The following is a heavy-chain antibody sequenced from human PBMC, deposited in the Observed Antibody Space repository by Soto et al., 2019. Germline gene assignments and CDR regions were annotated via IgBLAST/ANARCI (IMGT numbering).Heavy chain of an antibody. V-gene: IGHV3-23*01. J-gene: IGHJ1*01. CDR2: ISGSGGST. D-gene: IGHD3-10*01. CDR3: ARGSGSYRYFQH. CDR1: GFTFSSYA. Sequence: EVQLLESGGGLVQPGGSLRLSCAASGFTFSSYAMSWVRQAPGKGLEWVSAISGSGGSTYYADSVKGRFTISRDNSKNTLYLQMNSLRAEDTAVYYCARGSGSYRYFQHWGQGTLVTVSS.